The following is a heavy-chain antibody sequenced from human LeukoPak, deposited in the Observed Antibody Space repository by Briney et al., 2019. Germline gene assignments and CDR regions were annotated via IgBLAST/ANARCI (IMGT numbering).Heavy chain of an antibody. Sequence: SQTLSLTCAISGDSVSSKSATWNWIRQSPSRGLEWLGRTFYRSNWYNDSAVSVKSRISISPDTSKNQFSLQLNSVTPDDTAVYYCARDPRVSSGWPFDCWGQGTLVTVSS. V-gene: IGHV6-1*01. CDR1: GDSVSSKSAT. CDR2: TFYRSNWYN. D-gene: IGHD6-19*01. CDR3: ARDPRVSSGWPFDC. J-gene: IGHJ4*02.